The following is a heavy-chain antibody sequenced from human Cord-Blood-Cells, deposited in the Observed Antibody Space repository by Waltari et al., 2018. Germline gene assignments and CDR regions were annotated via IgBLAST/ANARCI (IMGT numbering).Heavy chain of an antibody. Sequence: QVQLQQWGAGLLKPSETLSLTCAVYGGSFSGYYWSWIRQPPGKGLEWIGEINHSGSTNYNPSLKSRVTISVDTSKNQFSLKLSSVTAADTAVYYCASSEGYSSSLDYWGQGTLVTVSS. V-gene: IGHV4-34*01. CDR2: INHSGST. D-gene: IGHD6-13*01. J-gene: IGHJ4*02. CDR3: ASSEGYSSSLDY. CDR1: GGSFSGYY.